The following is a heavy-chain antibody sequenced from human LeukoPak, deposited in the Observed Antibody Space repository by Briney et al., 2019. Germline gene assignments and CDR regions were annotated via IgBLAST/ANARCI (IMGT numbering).Heavy chain of an antibody. V-gene: IGHV1-46*01. D-gene: IGHD6-13*01. CDR3: ARVAAAGNYYYYYMDV. Sequence: ASVKVSCKASGYTFTSYYMHWVRQAPGQGLEWMGIINPSGGSTTYAQKFQGRVTMTRDTSTSTVYMDLSSLRSEDTAVYYCARVAAAGNYYYYYMDVWGKGTTVTVSS. CDR2: INPSGGST. CDR1: GYTFTSYY. J-gene: IGHJ6*03.